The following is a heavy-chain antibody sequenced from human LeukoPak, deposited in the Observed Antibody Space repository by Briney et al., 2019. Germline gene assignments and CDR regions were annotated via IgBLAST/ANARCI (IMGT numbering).Heavy chain of an antibody. V-gene: IGHV3-53*01. CDR3: ARAPSYYYGMDV. Sequence: PGGSLRLFCAASGFTVSSNHMNWVRQAPGKGLEWVSVVYSGGSTYYADSVKGRFTISRDNSKNTLYLQMNSLRAEDTAVYYCARAPSYYYGMDVWGQGTTVTVSS. CDR2: VYSGGST. CDR1: GFTVSSNH. J-gene: IGHJ6*02.